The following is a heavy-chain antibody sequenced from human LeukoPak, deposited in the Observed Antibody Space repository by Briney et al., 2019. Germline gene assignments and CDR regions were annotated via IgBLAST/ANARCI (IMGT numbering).Heavy chain of an antibody. CDR1: GYTFTSYD. Sequence: ASVKVSCKASGYTFTSYDINWVRQATGQGLEWMGWMNPNSGNTGYAQKFQGRVTMTRSTSISTAYMELSSLRSEDTAVYYCARFYLAGIAAAGTPYYYMDVWGKGTTVTVSS. CDR2: MNPNSGNT. V-gene: IGHV1-8*01. CDR3: ARFYLAGIAAAGTPYYYMDV. D-gene: IGHD6-13*01. J-gene: IGHJ6*03.